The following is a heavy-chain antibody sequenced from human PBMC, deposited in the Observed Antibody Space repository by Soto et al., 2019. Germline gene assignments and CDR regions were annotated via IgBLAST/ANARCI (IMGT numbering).Heavy chain of an antibody. V-gene: IGHV3-64D*06. D-gene: IGHD6-19*01. Sequence: GGSLRLSCSASGFTFNSYAMHWVRQAPGKGLEFVSAISSYGADTYYADSVKGRFAISRDNSKNTLYLQMSSLRAEDTALYYCVKEGYMRSDWYGQFAYWGQGALVTVSS. CDR1: GFTFNSYA. J-gene: IGHJ4*02. CDR2: ISSYGADT. CDR3: VKEGYMRSDWYGQFAY.